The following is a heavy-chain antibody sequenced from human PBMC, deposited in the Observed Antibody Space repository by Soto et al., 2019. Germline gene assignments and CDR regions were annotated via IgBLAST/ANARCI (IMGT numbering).Heavy chain of an antibody. D-gene: IGHD6-19*01. J-gene: IGHJ6*02. CDR1: GDSVASNSAA. CDR3: ARAPGIAVAGQGDYYFYGMDV. Sequence: PSQTLSLTCAISGDSVASNSAAWNWIRQSPSRGLEWLGRTYYRSKWYNDYAVSVKSRITINTDTSKNQFSLQLNSVTPEDTAVYYCARAPGIAVAGQGDYYFYGMDVLGQGTTVTVSS. V-gene: IGHV6-1*01. CDR2: TYYRSKWYN.